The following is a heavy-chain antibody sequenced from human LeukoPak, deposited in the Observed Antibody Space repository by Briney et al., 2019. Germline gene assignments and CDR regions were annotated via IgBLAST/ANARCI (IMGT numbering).Heavy chain of an antibody. D-gene: IGHD1-7*01. CDR3: ARTNSQARDYYYYMDV. J-gene: IGHJ6*03. V-gene: IGHV3-7*01. CDR2: INQDGSEK. Sequence: GGSLRLSCAASGFTFTTYWMSWVRQAPGQGLEWVANINQDGSEKYYVDSAKGRFTMSRDNAKNSLYLQMNSLRADDTAVYYCARTNSQARDYYYYMDVWGKGTTVTVSS. CDR1: GFTFTTYW.